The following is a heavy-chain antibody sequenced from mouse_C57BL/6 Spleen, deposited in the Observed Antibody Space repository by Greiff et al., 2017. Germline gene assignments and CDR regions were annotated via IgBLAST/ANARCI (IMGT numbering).Heavy chain of an antibody. CDR2: IDPSDSYT. CDR3: ARRETGTDFDY. Sequence: QVQLQQPGAELVKPGASVKLSCKASGYTFTSYWMQWVKQRPGQGLEWIGEIDPSDSYTNYNQKFKGKATLTVDTSSSTAYMQLSSLTSEDSAVYYCARRETGTDFDYWGQGTTLTVSS. V-gene: IGHV1-50*01. D-gene: IGHD4-1*01. J-gene: IGHJ2*01. CDR1: GYTFTSYW.